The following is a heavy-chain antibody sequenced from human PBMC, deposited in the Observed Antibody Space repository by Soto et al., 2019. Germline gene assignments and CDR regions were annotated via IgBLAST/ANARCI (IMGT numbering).Heavy chain of an antibody. CDR3: ARDQSFDRSYYYGIDV. CDR2: ISPYNGNT. J-gene: IGHJ6*02. V-gene: IGHV1-18*01. Sequence: QVHLVQSGPEVKKPGASVTVSCKTSGYSFTSYGIGWVRQAPGQGLEWMGWISPYNGNTYYAQKFEGRVTLLTATSTNTVYMELRSLRSDDTAVYYCARDQSFDRSYYYGIDVWGQGTTVTVSS. CDR1: GYSFTSYG.